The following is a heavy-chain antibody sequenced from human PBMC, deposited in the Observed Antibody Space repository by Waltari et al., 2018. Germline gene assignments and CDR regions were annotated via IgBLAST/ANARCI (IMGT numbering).Heavy chain of an antibody. CDR1: GLSVGNGF. D-gene: IGHD4-17*01. V-gene: IGHV3-53*02. CDR2: GGGGGRT. J-gene: IGHJ3*02. CDR3: ARVSRDDASTFYGIVAFDM. Sequence: EVQRVETGGGLCQPGGSLRLPFFVPGLSVGNGFLTGFRQGAGWGGEGVRRGGGGGRTYYADSVKGRFTIARDVSENTLYLQMTSLRAEDTATYYCARVSRDDASTFYGIVAFDMWGQGTLVTVSS.